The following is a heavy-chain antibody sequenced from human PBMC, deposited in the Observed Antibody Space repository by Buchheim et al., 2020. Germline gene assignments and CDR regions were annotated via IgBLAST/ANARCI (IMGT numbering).Heavy chain of an antibody. Sequence: EVQLVQSGAEVKKPGESLRISCKGSGYSFTSYWISWVRQMPGKGLEWMGRIDPSDSYTNYSPSFQGHVTISADKSTSTAYPQWSSLKASDTAMYYCARLRAGSIFGVVIGERSLDYWGQGTL. V-gene: IGHV5-10-1*03. J-gene: IGHJ4*02. CDR2: IDPSDSYT. D-gene: IGHD3-3*01. CDR1: GYSFTSYW. CDR3: ARLRAGSIFGVVIGERSLDY.